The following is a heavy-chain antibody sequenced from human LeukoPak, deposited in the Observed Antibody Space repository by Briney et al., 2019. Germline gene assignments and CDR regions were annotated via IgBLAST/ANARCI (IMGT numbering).Heavy chain of an antibody. V-gene: IGHV4-34*01. D-gene: IGHD3-16*01. CDR2: INHSGST. CDR3: ARRRGETDY. CDR1: GFTFSSYA. J-gene: IGHJ4*02. Sequence: GSLRLSCAASGFTFSSYAMHWVRQAPGKGLEWIGEINHSGSTNYNPSLKSRVTISVDTSKNQFSLKLSSVTAADTAVYYCARRRGETDYWGQGTLVTVSS.